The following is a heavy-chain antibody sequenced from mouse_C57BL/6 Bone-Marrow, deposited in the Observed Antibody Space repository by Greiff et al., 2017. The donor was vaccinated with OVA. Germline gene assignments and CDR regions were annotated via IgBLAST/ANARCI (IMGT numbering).Heavy chain of an antibody. CDR2: IYPGDGDT. J-gene: IGHJ4*01. V-gene: IGHV1-82*01. CDR3: ARRGGYYYGSSYEDYYAMDY. Sequence: LQESGPELVKPGASVKISCKASGYAFSSSWMNWVKQRPGKGLEWIGRIYPGDGDTNYNGKFKGKATLTADQSSSTAYMQLSRLTSEDSAVYFCARRGGYYYGSSYEDYYAMDYWGQGTSVTVSS. D-gene: IGHD1-1*01. CDR1: GYAFSSSW.